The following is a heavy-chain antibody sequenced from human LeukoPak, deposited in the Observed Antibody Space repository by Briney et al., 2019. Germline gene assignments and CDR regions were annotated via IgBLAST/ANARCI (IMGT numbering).Heavy chain of an antibody. V-gene: IGHV3-30*02. D-gene: IGHD2-15*01. J-gene: IGHJ6*02. CDR2: IRYDGSNK. CDR3: ARDEVVVVAQMQDYYGMDV. CDR1: GFTFSSYG. Sequence: GGSLRLSCAASGFTFSSYGMHWVRQAPGKGLEWVAFIRYDGSNKYYADSVKGRFTISRDNSKNTLYLQMNSLRAEDTAVYYCARDEVVVVAQMQDYYGMDVWGQGTTVTVSS.